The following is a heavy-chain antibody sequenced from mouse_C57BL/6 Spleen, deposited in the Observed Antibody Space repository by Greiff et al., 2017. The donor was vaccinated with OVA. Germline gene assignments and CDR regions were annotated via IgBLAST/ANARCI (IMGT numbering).Heavy chain of an antibody. CDR3: ARDRGYYENAMDY. J-gene: IGHJ4*01. CDR2: INYDGSST. D-gene: IGHD2-4*01. V-gene: IGHV5-16*01. Sequence: EVKLMESEGGLVQPGSSMKLSCTASGFTFSDYYMAWVRQVPEKGLEWVANINYDGSSTYYLDSLKSRFIISRDNAKNILYLQMSSLKSEDTATYYCARDRGYYENAMDYWGQGTSVTVSS. CDR1: GFTFSDYY.